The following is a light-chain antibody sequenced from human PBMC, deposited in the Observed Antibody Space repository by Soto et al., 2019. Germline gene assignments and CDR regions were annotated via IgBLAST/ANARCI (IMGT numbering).Light chain of an antibody. J-gene: IGLJ1*01. V-gene: IGLV2-14*01. Sequence: QSALTQPASVSGSPGQSITISCTGTSSDVGGYNYVSWYQQHPGKAPKLMIYDVSNRPSGVSNRFSGSKSGNTASLTISGLQAEYEADYYCSSYTSSSTYVFGTRTKLTVL. CDR3: SSYTSSSTYV. CDR2: DVS. CDR1: SSDVGGYNY.